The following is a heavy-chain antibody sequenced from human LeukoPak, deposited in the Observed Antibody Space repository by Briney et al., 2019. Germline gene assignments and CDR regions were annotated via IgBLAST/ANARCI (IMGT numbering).Heavy chain of an antibody. CDR1: GFTFDDYA. Sequence: GGSLRLSCAASGFTFDDYATHWVRQAPGKGLEWVSGISWNSGSIGYADSVKGRFTISRDNAKNSLYLQMNSLRAEDTALYYCAKEKGTRGAFDIWGQGTMVTVSS. V-gene: IGHV3-9*01. D-gene: IGHD2-2*01. CDR2: ISWNSGSI. J-gene: IGHJ3*02. CDR3: AKEKGTRGAFDI.